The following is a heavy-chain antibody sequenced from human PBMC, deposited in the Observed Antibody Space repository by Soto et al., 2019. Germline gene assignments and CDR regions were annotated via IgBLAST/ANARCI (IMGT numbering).Heavy chain of an antibody. V-gene: IGHV4-39*01. J-gene: IGHJ5*02. D-gene: IGHD1-7*01. CDR3: AGHSNWNYAVNCFDP. Sequence: QLQLQESGPGLVKPSETQSLTCTVSGGSISSSSYYWGWIRQPPGKGLEWIGSIYYSGSTYYNPSLRGRVTLSVETSKNQFSMRLSSVTAAHTAVYYCAGHSNWNYAVNCFDPWGQGTLVTVSS. CDR2: IYYSGST. CDR1: GGSISSSSYY.